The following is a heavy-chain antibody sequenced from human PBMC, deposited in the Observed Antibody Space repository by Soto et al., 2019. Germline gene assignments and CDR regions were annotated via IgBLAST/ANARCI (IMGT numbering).Heavy chain of an antibody. CDR1: GYSFTNYW. V-gene: IGHV5-51*01. Sequence: PGESLKISCKGSGYSFTNYWIAWVRQMPGKGLEWMGIIYPGDSDARYSPSFQGQVTISADKSISTAYLQWSSLKASDTAMYYCARRASMVRGVLAEDYWGQGTLVTVS. CDR3: ARRASMVRGVLAEDY. J-gene: IGHJ4*02. D-gene: IGHD3-10*01. CDR2: IYPGDSDA.